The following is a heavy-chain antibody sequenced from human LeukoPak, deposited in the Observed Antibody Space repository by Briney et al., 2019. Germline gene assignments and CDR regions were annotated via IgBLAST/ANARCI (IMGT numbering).Heavy chain of an antibody. CDR3: AREYSSGWYVGYYYYYMDV. J-gene: IGHJ6*03. CDR1: GGSFGGYY. CDR2: INHSGST. D-gene: IGHD6-19*01. Sequence: PSETLSLTCAVYGGSFGGYYWSWIRQPPGKGLEWIGEINHSGSTNYNPSLKSRVTISVDTSKNQFSLKLSSVTAADTAVYYCAREYSSGWYVGYYYYYMDVWGKGTTVTVSS. V-gene: IGHV4-34*01.